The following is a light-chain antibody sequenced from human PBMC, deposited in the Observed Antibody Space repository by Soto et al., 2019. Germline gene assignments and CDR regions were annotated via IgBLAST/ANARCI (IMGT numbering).Light chain of an antibody. CDR1: SSNVGINV. Sequence: QSVLTQPPSASGTPGRRVTVSCSGSSSNVGINVVNWYQHLPGTAPKLLIYSDNQRPSGVPDRFSGSKSGTSASLAISGLQSEDEAEYYCASWDDSLDVYVFGSGTKVTVL. J-gene: IGLJ1*01. CDR2: SDN. V-gene: IGLV1-44*01. CDR3: ASWDDSLDVYV.